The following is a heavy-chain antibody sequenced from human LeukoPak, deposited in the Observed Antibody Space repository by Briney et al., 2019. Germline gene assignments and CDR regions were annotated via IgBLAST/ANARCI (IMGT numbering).Heavy chain of an antibody. CDR2: ISYDGNNK. CDR3: ARGTGTRVAPYYFDH. D-gene: IGHD1-1*01. J-gene: IGHJ4*02. V-gene: IGHV3-30-3*01. CDR1: GFAFSSFA. Sequence: PGKSLRLSCAASGFAFSSFAMHWVRQAPGKGLGWVAVISYDGNNKYYADSVKGRFTISRDNSKNTLYLQMNSLRTEDTTMYYCARGTGTRVAPYYFDHWGQGTLVTVSS.